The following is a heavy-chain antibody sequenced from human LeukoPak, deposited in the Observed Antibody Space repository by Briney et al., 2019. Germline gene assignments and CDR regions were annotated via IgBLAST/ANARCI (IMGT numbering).Heavy chain of an antibody. CDR3: ARGREKNYVWGTNRKDYYFDS. Sequence: SETLSLICAVHGGSFSGYYWSWIRQPPGKGLEWIGEINHSGSTNYNSSLKSRVTISLDTSKNQFSLKLSSVTAADTALYYCARGREKNYVWGTNRKDYYFDSWGQGTLVTVSS. J-gene: IGHJ4*02. CDR2: INHSGST. V-gene: IGHV4-34*01. D-gene: IGHD3-16*01. CDR1: GGSFSGYY.